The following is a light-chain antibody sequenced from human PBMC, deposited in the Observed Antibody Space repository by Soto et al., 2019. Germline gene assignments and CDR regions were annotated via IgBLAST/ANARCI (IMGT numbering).Light chain of an antibody. CDR2: AAS. V-gene: IGKV1-9*01. Sequence: DIQLTQSPSFLSASVGDRVTITCRASQGISSYLAWYQQKPGKAPKLLIYAASTLQSGVPSRFSGSGSGTEFTLTISSLQPEDFATYYCQQPNSGVTFGPGTKVDIK. CDR1: QGISSY. J-gene: IGKJ3*01. CDR3: QQPNSGVT.